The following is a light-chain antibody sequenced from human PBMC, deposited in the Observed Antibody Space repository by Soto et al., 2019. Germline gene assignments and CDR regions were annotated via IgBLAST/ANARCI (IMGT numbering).Light chain of an antibody. CDR3: QQYDNSLPPVT. V-gene: IGKV3-15*01. CDR2: GAS. J-gene: IGKJ4*01. CDR1: QSVSTN. Sequence: DIVLTQSPATVSVSPGERATLSCRASQSVSTNLAWYQHKLGQPPRLLIYGASTRVTGIPARFSGSGSETDFTLTISYLKSEDFGLYYCQQYDNSLPPVTFGGGTKVEI.